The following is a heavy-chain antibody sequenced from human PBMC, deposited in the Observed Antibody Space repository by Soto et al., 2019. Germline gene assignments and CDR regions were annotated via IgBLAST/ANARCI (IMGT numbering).Heavy chain of an antibody. CDR2: MNTNSGTR. J-gene: IGHJ4*02. CDR3: ARDEGEDYGDFFRL. V-gene: IGHV1-8*02. Sequence: QVQLVQSGAELKKPGASVKVSCKTSGYTFTDYDINWVRLAPGLGLEWLGWMNTNSGTRGHAQKFQGSINMTGDAPINTAYLELSGLTSEVTAISFCARDEGEDYGDFFRLWGQGTLVAVSS. D-gene: IGHD4-17*01. CDR1: GYTFTDYD.